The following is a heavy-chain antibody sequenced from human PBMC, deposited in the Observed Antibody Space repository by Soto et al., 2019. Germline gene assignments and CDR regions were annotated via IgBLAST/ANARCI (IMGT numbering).Heavy chain of an antibody. CDR3: ASGSDIVVVPAADGMDV. Sequence: ASVKVSCKASGGTFSSYTISWVRQAPGQGLEWMGRIIPILGIANYAQKFQGRVTITADKSTSTAYMELSSLRSEDTAVYYCASGSDIVVVPAADGMDVWGQGTTVTVSS. D-gene: IGHD2-2*01. V-gene: IGHV1-69*02. CDR1: GGTFSSYT. CDR2: IIPILGIA. J-gene: IGHJ6*02.